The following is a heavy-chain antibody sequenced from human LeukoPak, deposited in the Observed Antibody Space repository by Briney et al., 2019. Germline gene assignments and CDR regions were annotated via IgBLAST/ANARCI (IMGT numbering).Heavy chain of an antibody. V-gene: IGHV4-4*07. Sequence: PSETPSLTCTVSGGSISSYYWSWIRQPAGKGLEWIGRIYTSGSTNYNPSRKSRVTMSVDTSKNQFSLKLSSVTAADTAVYYCARHYYDSSGYPPDYYYYYMDVWGKGTTVTISS. CDR1: GGSISSYY. CDR2: IYTSGST. J-gene: IGHJ6*03. CDR3: ARHYYDSSGYPPDYYYYYMDV. D-gene: IGHD3-22*01.